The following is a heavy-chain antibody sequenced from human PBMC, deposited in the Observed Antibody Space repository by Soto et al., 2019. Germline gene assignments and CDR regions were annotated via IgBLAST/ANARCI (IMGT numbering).Heavy chain of an antibody. CDR3: TTLSITIFGVVLMDV. J-gene: IGHJ6*02. V-gene: IGHV1-69*05. CDR1: GGTFSSYA. D-gene: IGHD3-3*01. CDR2: IIPIFGTA. Sequence: SVKVSCKASGGTFSSYAISWVRQAPGQGLEWMGGIIPIFGTANYAAPVKGRFTISRDDSKNTLYLQMNSLKTEDTAVYYCTTLSITIFGVVLMDVWGQGTTVTVSS.